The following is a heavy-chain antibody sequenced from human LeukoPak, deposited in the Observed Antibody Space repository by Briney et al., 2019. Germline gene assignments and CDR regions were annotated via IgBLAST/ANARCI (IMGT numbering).Heavy chain of an antibody. CDR3: ARALSGSYPFDY. CDR2: IYYSGST. V-gene: IGHV4-59*01. Sequence: SETLSLTCTVSGGSISSYYWSWIRQPPGKGLEWIGYIYYSGSTNYNPSLKSRVTISVDTSKNQSSLKLSSVTAADTAVYYCARALSGSYPFDYWGQGTLVTVSS. CDR1: GGSISSYY. J-gene: IGHJ4*02. D-gene: IGHD1-26*01.